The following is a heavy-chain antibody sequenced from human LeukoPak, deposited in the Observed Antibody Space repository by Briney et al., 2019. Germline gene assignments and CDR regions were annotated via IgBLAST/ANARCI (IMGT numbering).Heavy chain of an antibody. J-gene: IGHJ6*02. CDR1: GGTFSSYA. CDR3: ATDSGYDYYYYGMDV. V-gene: IGHV1-69*01. Sequence: ASVKVSCKASGGTFSSYAISWVRQAPAQGLEWMGGIIPIFGTANYAQKFQGRVTITADESTSTAYMELSSLRSEDTAVYYCATDSGYDYYYYGMDVWGQGTTVTVSS. D-gene: IGHD5-12*01. CDR2: IIPIFGTA.